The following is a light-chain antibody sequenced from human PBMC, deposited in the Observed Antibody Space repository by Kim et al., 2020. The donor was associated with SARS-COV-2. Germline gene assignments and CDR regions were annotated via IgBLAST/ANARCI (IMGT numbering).Light chain of an antibody. CDR3: GTWDSSHVV. Sequence: APGQKVTIPCSGSSSNIGNNYVSWYQQLPGTAPKLLIYDNNKRPSGIPDRFSGSKSGTSATLGITGLQTGDEADYYCGTWDSSHVVFGGGTQLTVL. V-gene: IGLV1-51*01. J-gene: IGLJ2*01. CDR1: SSNIGNNY. CDR2: DNN.